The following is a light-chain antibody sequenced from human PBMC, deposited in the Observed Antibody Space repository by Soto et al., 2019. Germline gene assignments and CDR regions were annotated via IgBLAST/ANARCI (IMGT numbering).Light chain of an antibody. CDR2: DAS. J-gene: IGKJ1*01. V-gene: IGKV1-5*01. Sequence: SQMIQSPSPPSASVGGRSNLTCRASQSVSNCLAWYQQKPGKAPKPLVYDASNLEGGVPSRFSGSGSGTEFTLTISSLQHDDFATYYCQQYNAYSSWTFGQGTKVDIK. CDR1: QSVSNC. CDR3: QQYNAYSSWT.